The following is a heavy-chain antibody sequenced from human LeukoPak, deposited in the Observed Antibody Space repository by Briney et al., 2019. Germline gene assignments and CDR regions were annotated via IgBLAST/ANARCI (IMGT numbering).Heavy chain of an antibody. D-gene: IGHD3-22*01. V-gene: IGHV7-4-1*02. CDR1: GYTFTTYA. J-gene: IGHJ3*02. CDR2: INTNTGNP. Sequence: GASVKVSCKASGYTFTTYAMNWVRQAPGQGLEWMGWINTNTGNPTYAQGFTGRFVFSLDTSVSTAYLQISSLKAEDTAVYYCARVVDYYDSSGPRGWDAFDIWGHGTMVTVSS. CDR3: ARVVDYYDSSGPRGWDAFDI.